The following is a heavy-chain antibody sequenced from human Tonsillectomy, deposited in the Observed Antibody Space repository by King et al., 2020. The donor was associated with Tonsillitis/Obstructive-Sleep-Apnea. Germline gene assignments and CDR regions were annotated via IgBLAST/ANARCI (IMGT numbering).Heavy chain of an antibody. CDR1: GGSISSYY. Sequence: QLQDSGPGLVKPSETLSLTCTVSGGSISSYYWCWIRQPPGKGLEWVWYILYSGSTNYNPSLKSRVTISVATSTNQFSLKLSIVTAADTAVYYCARPGSIGSDWFDPWGQGTLVTVSS. CDR2: ILYSGST. CDR3: ARPGSIGSDWFDP. D-gene: IGHD3-10*01. V-gene: IGHV4-59*08. J-gene: IGHJ5*02.